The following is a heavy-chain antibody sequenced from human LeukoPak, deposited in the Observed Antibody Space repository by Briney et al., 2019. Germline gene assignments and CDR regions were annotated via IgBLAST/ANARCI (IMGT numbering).Heavy chain of an antibody. D-gene: IGHD2-2*01. CDR1: GFTFSNYG. V-gene: IGHV3-30*02. CDR2: IRYDGSNK. J-gene: IGHJ6*03. CDR3: AKDSGVVVVPAQDYCYMDV. Sequence: GGSLRLSCAASGFTFSNYGMHWVRQAPGKGLEWVAFIRYDGSNKYYADSVKGRFTISRDNSKNTLYLQMNSLRAEDTAVYYCAKDSGVVVVPAQDYCYMDVWGKGTTVTVSS.